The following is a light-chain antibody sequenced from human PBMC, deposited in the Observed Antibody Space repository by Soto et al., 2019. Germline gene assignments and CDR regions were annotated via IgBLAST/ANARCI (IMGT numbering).Light chain of an antibody. CDR2: SAS. CDR1: PGISSF. V-gene: IGKV1-9*01. Sequence: DIQLTQSPSVLSASVGDRVTITCRASPGISSFLAWYRQKPGKAPELLLFSASTLVTVVPPRFSGSGSETDFTLTISSLQPEDSATYHCQQLNSYPYSFGPGTKV. CDR3: QQLNSYPYS. J-gene: IGKJ3*01.